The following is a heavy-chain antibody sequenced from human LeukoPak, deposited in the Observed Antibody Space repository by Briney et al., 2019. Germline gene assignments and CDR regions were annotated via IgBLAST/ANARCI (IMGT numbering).Heavy chain of an antibody. D-gene: IGHD6-19*01. Sequence: SETLSLTCTVSGGSISSSSYYWGWIRQPPGKGLEWIGSIYYSGSTYYNPSLKSQVTISVDTSKNQFSLKLSSVTAADTAVYYCARDYSSGWYNWFDPWGQGTLVTVSS. J-gene: IGHJ5*02. CDR3: ARDYSSGWYNWFDP. CDR1: GGSISSSSYY. V-gene: IGHV4-39*02. CDR2: IYYSGST.